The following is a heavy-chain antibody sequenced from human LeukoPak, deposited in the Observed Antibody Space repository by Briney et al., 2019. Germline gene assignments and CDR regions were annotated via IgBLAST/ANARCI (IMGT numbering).Heavy chain of an antibody. J-gene: IGHJ3*02. Sequence: GGSLRLSCAASGITFSSYSMNWVRQAPGKGLEWISYISSSSTKKYADSVKGRFTISRDNAKNSLYLQMNSLRAEDTAVYYCASLPGDAFDIWGQGTMVTVSS. CDR2: ISSSSTK. CDR3: ASLPGDAFDI. CDR1: GITFSSYS. D-gene: IGHD3-10*01. V-gene: IGHV3-48*01.